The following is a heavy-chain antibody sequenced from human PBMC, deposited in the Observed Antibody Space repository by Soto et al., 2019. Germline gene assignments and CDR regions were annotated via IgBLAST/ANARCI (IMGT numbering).Heavy chain of an antibody. CDR3: VRGPKDCGSDCYSWYYDL. CDR2: INPSGGST. CDR1: GETFTSYS. J-gene: IGHJ2*01. D-gene: IGHD2-21*02. Sequence: ASVKVSWKAPGETFTSYSLYSVRHAPRQGLEWMGIINPSGGSTSYAQKFQGRVTMTRVTSTSTVYMELSSLRSEDTAVYYCVRGPKDCGSDCYSWYYDLWGNGSLVTVSS. V-gene: IGHV1-46*01.